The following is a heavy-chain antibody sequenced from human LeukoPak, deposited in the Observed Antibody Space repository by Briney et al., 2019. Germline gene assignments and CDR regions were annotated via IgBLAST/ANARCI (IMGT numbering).Heavy chain of an antibody. V-gene: IGHV3-7*03. D-gene: IGHD2-2*02. CDR3: ARGVGFSGCCSSTSCYTLGWFDP. CDR1: GFTFSSYW. CDR2: IKQDGSEK. J-gene: IGHJ5*02. Sequence: GGSLRLSCAASGFTFSSYWMSWVRQAPGKGLEWVANIKQDGSEKYYVDSVKGRFTISRDNAKNSLYLQMNSLRAEDTAVYYCARGVGFSGCCSSTSCYTLGWFDPWGQGTLVTVSS.